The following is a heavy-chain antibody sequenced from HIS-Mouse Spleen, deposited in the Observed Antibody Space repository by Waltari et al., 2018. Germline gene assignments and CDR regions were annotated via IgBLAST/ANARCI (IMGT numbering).Heavy chain of an antibody. J-gene: IGHJ4*02. V-gene: IGHV4-34*01. D-gene: IGHD6-6*01. CDR3: YSSSSFDY. CDR1: GGSFSGYY. CDR2: IKHSGST. Sequence: QVQLQQWGAGLLKPSETLSLTCAVYGGSFSGYYWSWIRQPPGKGLELIGEIKHSGSTNYNPSLKSRVTISVDTSKNQFSLKLSSVTAADTCARAGYSSSSFDYWGQGTLVTVSS.